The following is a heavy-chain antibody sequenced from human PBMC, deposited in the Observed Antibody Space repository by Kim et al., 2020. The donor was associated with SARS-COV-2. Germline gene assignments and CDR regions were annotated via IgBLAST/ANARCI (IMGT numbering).Heavy chain of an antibody. CDR3: AKVDQETTCDYYYCGMYF. CDR2: IRYDGSRT. CDR1: GFTFGSFG. Sequence: GGSLRLSCAASGFTFGSFGTHWVRQAPGKGLEWLAGIRYDGSRTYYADSVKGRFTISRDNSQNTLYLQMNNLRAEDTAVYYCAKVDQETTCDYYYCGMYFWGQGTALTVSS. D-gene: IGHD1-7*01. V-gene: IGHV3-33*06. J-gene: IGHJ6*02.